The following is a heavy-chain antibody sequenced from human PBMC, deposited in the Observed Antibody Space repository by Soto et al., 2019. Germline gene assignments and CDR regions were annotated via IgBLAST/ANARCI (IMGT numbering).Heavy chain of an antibody. CDR1: GGTFSSYT. CDR2: IIPILGIA. V-gene: IGHV1-69*08. D-gene: IGHD2-15*01. Sequence: QVQLVQSGAEVQKPGSSVKVSCKASGGTFSSYTISWVRQAPGQGLEWMGRIIPILGIANYAQKFQGRVTITADKSTSTAYMELSSLRSEDTAVYYCARDVGYCSGGSCYKRMDYWGQGTLVTVSS. J-gene: IGHJ4*02. CDR3: ARDVGYCSGGSCYKRMDY.